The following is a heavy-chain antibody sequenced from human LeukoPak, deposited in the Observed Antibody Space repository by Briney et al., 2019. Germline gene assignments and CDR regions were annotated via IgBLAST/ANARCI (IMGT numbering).Heavy chain of an antibody. CDR3: ACPYSASYNS. CDR1: GGSLSSRTHY. Sequence: PSETLSLTCTVSGGSLSSRTHYWNWIRQPPGKGLEWIAGIYHSGSTYYNASLQSRVTISVDTSKNQFSLRLTSVTAADTAVYYCACPYSASYNSWGPGTLVTVSS. J-gene: IGHJ4*02. CDR2: IYHSGST. V-gene: IGHV4-39*01. D-gene: IGHD4-11*01.